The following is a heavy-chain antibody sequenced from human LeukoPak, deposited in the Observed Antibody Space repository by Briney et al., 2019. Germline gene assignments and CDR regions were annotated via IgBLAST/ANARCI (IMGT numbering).Heavy chain of an antibody. CDR3: ARGGVTMIVPIL. V-gene: IGHV3-53*01. J-gene: IGHJ4*02. CDR1: GFTFSSSH. CDR2: LYSGGST. D-gene: IGHD3-22*01. Sequence: PGGSLRLSCVASGFTFSSSHMTWVRQAPGKGLEWVSVLYSGGSTYYADSVKGRFTISRDNSKNTLYLQMNSLRAEDTAVYYCARGGVTMIVPILWGQGTLVTVSS.